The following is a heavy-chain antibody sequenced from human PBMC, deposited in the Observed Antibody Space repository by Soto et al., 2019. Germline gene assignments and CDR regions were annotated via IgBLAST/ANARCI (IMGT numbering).Heavy chain of an antibody. Sequence: VQLVESGGTLVQPGESLRVSCTVSGFTFDAFWMTWVRQAPGKGLEWVANIKQDGSKQYYVDSVKGRFTISRDNAKSSLYLQMMSLRVEDTAVYYCARGGYDFGAEDYWGQGTLVPVSS. J-gene: IGHJ4*02. CDR2: IKQDGSKQ. CDR1: GFTFDAFW. CDR3: ARGGYDFGAEDY. D-gene: IGHD3-3*01. V-gene: IGHV3-7*01.